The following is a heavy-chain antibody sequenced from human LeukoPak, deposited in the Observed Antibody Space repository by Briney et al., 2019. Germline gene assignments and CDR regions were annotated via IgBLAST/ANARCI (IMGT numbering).Heavy chain of an antibody. V-gene: IGHV4-59*01. CDR1: GDPISNYY. D-gene: IGHD6-6*01. Sequence: PSETLPLTCTVPGDPISNYYWSWVRRPPGKGLEWIGCIYYRGSPLYHPSLKSRVTISVDTSKNQFSLKLSSVTDADTVVYNCARGRVWDVLDVWDQGTMVTVSS. CDR2: IYYRGSP. CDR3: ARGRVWDVLDV. J-gene: IGHJ3*01.